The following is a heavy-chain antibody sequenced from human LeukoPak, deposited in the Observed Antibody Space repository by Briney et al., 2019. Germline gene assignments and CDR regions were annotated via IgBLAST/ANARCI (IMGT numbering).Heavy chain of an antibody. J-gene: IGHJ6*03. CDR2: ISSSSSYI. Sequence: AGGSLRLSCAASGFTFSSYSMNWVRQAPGKGLEWVSSISSSSSYIYYADSVKGRFTISRDNAKNSLYLQMNSLRAEDTAVYYCARGEYPYYYYMDVWGKGTTVTVSS. CDR1: GFTFSSYS. V-gene: IGHV3-21*01. D-gene: IGHD3-10*01. CDR3: ARGEYPYYYYMDV.